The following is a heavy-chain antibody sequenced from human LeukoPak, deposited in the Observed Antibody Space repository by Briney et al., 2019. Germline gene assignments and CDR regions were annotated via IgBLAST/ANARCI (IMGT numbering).Heavy chain of an antibody. CDR1: GFTFNDYY. V-gene: IGHV3-11*01. CDR2: INIGGTNT. J-gene: IGHJ5*02. CDR3: ATDGAGFDT. Sequence: GGSLRLSCAASGFTFNDYYMSWIRQAPGKGLEWLSYINIGGTNTQYADSVKGRFTISRDNAKKSLYLEMNNLRAEDTAVYYCATDGAGFDTWGQGVLVTVSS.